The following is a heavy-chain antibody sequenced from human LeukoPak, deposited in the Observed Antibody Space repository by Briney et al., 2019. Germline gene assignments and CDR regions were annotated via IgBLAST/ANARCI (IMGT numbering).Heavy chain of an antibody. J-gene: IGHJ4*02. D-gene: IGHD5-18*01. CDR3: ARTLGGYNYGPYDS. V-gene: IGHV3-48*01. CDR1: GFTFSNYG. Sequence: GGSLRLSCAASGFTFSNYGMNWVRQAPGKGLEWISYISSSSSLIYYADSVKGRFTISRDNAKNSLYLQMDSLRAEDTAVYFCARTLGGYNYGPYDSWGQGTLVSVSS. CDR2: ISSSSSLI.